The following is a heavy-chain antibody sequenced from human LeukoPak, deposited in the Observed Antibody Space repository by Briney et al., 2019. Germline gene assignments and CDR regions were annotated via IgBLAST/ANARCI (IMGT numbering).Heavy chain of an antibody. Sequence: GGSLRLSCAASGFTFSSYGMHRGRQAPGKGLDWVAVISYDGSNKDYADSVKGRLTISRDNSKNTLYLQMNSLRPEDTAVYYCAKAAVATTYGGFDYWGQGTLVTVSS. CDR2: ISYDGSNK. CDR3: AKAAVATTYGGFDY. V-gene: IGHV3-30*18. D-gene: IGHD5-12*01. J-gene: IGHJ4*02. CDR1: GFTFSSYG.